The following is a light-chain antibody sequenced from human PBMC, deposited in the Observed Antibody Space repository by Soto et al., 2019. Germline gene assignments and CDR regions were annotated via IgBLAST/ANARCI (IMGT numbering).Light chain of an antibody. Sequence: DVVMTQTPLSLSVTPGQPASISCKSTQSLVHTDGETYLYRSLQRSGQPPQLLIYGVSNRFSGVRERFSGSGSGTEFTLKISRVEAEDVGVYYCMQSIHLPRTFGQGTKLEIK. V-gene: IGKV2D-29*01. J-gene: IGKJ2*02. CDR3: MQSIHLPRT. CDR1: QSLVHTDGETY. CDR2: GVS.